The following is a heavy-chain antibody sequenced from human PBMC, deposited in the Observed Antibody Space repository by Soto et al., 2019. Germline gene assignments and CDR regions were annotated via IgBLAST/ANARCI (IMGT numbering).Heavy chain of an antibody. CDR1: GGTFSSYA. D-gene: IGHD3-22*01. CDR3: ARGDSRGYYYYYFDY. J-gene: IGHJ4*02. CDR2: IIPIFGTA. V-gene: IGHV1-69*12. Sequence: QVQLVQSGAEVKKPGSSVKVSCKASGGTFSSYAISWVRQAPGQGLEWMGGIIPIFGTANYAQKFQGRVTITADASKSKAYMELSSLRSEDTAVYYCARGDSRGYYYYYFDYWGQGTLVTVSS.